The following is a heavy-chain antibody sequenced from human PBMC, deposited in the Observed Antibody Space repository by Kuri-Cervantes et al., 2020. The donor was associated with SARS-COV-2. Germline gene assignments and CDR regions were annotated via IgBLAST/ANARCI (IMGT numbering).Heavy chain of an antibody. J-gene: IGHJ6*02. CDR3: SRSTVTSPLYGMDV. CDR2: IRSKANSYAT. D-gene: IGHD4-17*01. Sequence: GESLKISCAASGFTFSSSAMHWVRQASGKGLEWVGRIRSKANSYATAYAASVKGRFTISRDDSKNTAYLQMNSLKTEDTAVYYCSRSTVTSPLYGMDVWGQGTTVTVSS. V-gene: IGHV3-73*01. CDR1: GFTFSSSA.